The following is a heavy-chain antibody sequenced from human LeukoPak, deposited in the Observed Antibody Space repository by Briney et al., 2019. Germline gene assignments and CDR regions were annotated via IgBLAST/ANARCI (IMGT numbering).Heavy chain of an antibody. Sequence: GGSLRLSCAASGFTFRDYWMTWVRQAAGKGLEWVASIEPDGSEKYYADSVKGRFTLSRDNVENSLYLQMNTLRVDDTAVYYCAQGHYHMDVGGHGTTVTVSS. J-gene: IGHJ6*02. CDR3: AQGHYHMDV. CDR1: GFTFRDYW. V-gene: IGHV3-7*01. CDR2: IEPDGSEK.